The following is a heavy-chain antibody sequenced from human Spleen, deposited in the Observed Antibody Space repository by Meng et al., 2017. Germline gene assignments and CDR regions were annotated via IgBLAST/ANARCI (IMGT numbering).Heavy chain of an antibody. V-gene: IGHV3-23*01. CDR1: GFTFSSHA. D-gene: IGHD3-16*02. CDR2: ISGSGGST. CDR3: ARPRLSLGELSYFDY. J-gene: IGHJ4*02. Sequence: GGSLRLSCAASGFTFSSHAMSWVCQAPGKGLEWVSSISGSGGSTNYADSVKGRFTISRDNSKNTLYLQMNSLRAEDTAIYYCARPRLSLGELSYFDYWGQGTLVTVSS.